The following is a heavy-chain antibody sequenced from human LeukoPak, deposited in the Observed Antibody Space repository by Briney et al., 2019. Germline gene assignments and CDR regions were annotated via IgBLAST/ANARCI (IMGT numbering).Heavy chain of an antibody. J-gene: IGHJ4*02. V-gene: IGHV3-7*01. CDR2: INQDGSEK. Sequence: GGSLRLSCAASGFTFSSYWMSWVRQAPGKGLEWVANINQDGSEKYYVDSVKGRFTISRDNTKKSLYLQMNSLRAEDTAVYYCARDSTDFDYWGQGTLVTVSS. D-gene: IGHD1-14*01. CDR3: ARDSTDFDY. CDR1: GFTFSSYW.